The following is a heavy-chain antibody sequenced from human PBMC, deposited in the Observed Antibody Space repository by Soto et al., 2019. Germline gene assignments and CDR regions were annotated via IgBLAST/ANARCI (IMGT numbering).Heavy chain of an antibody. CDR3: ERNVAAAPCDY. Sequence: QITLKESGPTLVKPTQTLTLTCTFSGFSLSTSGVGVGWIRQPPGKALEWLALIYWDDDTRYSPSLKSRLTITKDTSKNQVVLTMTNMDPVDTATYYCERNVAAAPCDYWGQGTLVTVSS. D-gene: IGHD6-13*01. V-gene: IGHV2-5*02. CDR2: IYWDDDT. J-gene: IGHJ4*02. CDR1: GFSLSTSGVG.